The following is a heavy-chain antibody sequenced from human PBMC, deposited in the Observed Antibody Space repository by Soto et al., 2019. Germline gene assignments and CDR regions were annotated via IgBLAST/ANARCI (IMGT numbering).Heavy chain of an antibody. CDR2: ISGSGGSI. CDR1: GFTFSSYA. J-gene: IGHJ4*02. D-gene: IGHD3-22*01. Sequence: GSLRLSCAASGFTFSSYAMSWVRQAPGKGLEWVSAISGSGGSIYYADSVKGRFTISGDNSKNTLYLQMNSLRAEDTAVYYRAKDYDSSGYYVYWGQGTLVTVSS. CDR3: AKDYDSSGYYVY. V-gene: IGHV3-23*01.